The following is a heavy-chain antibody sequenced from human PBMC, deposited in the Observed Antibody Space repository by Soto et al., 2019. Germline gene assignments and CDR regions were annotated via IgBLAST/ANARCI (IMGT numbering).Heavy chain of an antibody. J-gene: IGHJ6*02. CDR1: GFTFSSYA. CDR3: AYCSGGSCYYGGYYYGMDV. CDR2: ISYDGSNK. D-gene: IGHD2-15*01. V-gene: IGHV3-30-3*01. Sequence: PGGSLRLSCAASGFTFSSYAMHWVRQAPGKGLEWVAVISYDGSNKYYADSVKGRFTISRDNSKNTLYLQMNSLRAEDTAVYYCAYCSGGSCYYGGYYYGMDVWGQGTTVTVSS.